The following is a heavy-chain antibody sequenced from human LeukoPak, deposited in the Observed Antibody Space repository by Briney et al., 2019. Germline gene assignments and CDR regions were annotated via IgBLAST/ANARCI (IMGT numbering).Heavy chain of an antibody. J-gene: IGHJ4*02. D-gene: IGHD6-13*01. CDR1: GFTFSDYY. CDR3: ARAANTAAGTPTLAIDY. V-gene: IGHV3-11*05. CDR2: IPSTSSYT. Sequence: GGSLRLSCVASGFTFSDYYMSWIRQAPGKGLEWVSYIPSTSSYTSYADSVKGRFTISRDNAKNSLYLQMNSLRAVETAVNYCARAANTAAGTPTLAIDYWGQGTLVTVSS.